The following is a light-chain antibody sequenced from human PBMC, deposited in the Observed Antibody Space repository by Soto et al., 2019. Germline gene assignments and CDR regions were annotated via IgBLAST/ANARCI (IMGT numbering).Light chain of an antibody. Sequence: QSVLTQPPAVSGAPGQKVTISCTGSSSNIGAGYDVQWYQQLPGTPPKLLIYGYNDRPSGVPDRFSASKSGTSASLAITGLQAEDEAAYYCQSYDSSLFYVFGTGTKLTVL. V-gene: IGLV1-40*01. CDR3: QSYDSSLFYV. CDR2: GYN. J-gene: IGLJ1*01. CDR1: SSNIGAGYD.